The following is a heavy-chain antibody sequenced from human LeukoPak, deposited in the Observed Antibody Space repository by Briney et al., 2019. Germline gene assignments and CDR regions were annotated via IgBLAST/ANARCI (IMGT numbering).Heavy chain of an antibody. Sequence: PGGSLRLSCAASGFTFSSYGMSWVRQAPGKGLEWVSAISGSGGSTYYADSVKGRFTISRDNSKNTLYLQMNSLRAEDTAVYYCAKTFGGSGYYNYDYWGQGTLVTVSS. J-gene: IGHJ4*02. D-gene: IGHD3-22*01. CDR1: GFTFSSYG. CDR3: AKTFGGSGYYNYDY. CDR2: ISGSGGST. V-gene: IGHV3-23*01.